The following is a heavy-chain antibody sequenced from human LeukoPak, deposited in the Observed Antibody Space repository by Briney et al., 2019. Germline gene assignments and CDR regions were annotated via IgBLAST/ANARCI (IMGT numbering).Heavy chain of an antibody. Sequence: GGSLRLSCAASGFRFNTFWMSWVRQAPGKGLEWVAFIRYNGNNQYYADSVKGRFTISRDNSKNTLYLQMNSLKGDDTAVYYCAKDSAFYYIDVWGKGTTVIISS. D-gene: IGHD3-10*01. CDR1: GFRFNTFW. CDR2: IRYNGNNQ. CDR3: AKDSAFYYIDV. V-gene: IGHV3-30*02. J-gene: IGHJ6*03.